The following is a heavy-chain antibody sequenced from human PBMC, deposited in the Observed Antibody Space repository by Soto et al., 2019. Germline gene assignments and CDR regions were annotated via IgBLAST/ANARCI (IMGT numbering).Heavy chain of an antibody. CDR3: ARSYYYDSSGYSAYFLDY. Sequence: SVKVSCKASGGTFSSYAISWVRQAPGQGLEWMGGIIPIFGTANYAQKFQGRVTITADESTSTAYMELSSLRSEDTAVYYCARSYYYDSSGYSAYFLDYWGQGTLVTVSS. CDR1: GGTFSSYA. J-gene: IGHJ4*02. V-gene: IGHV1-69*13. CDR2: IIPIFGTA. D-gene: IGHD3-22*01.